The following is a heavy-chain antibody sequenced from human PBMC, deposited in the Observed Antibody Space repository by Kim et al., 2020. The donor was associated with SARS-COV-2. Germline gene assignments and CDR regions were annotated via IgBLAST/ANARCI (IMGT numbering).Heavy chain of an antibody. CDR1: GYTFTGYY. V-gene: IGHV1-2*06. CDR2: INPNCGST. D-gene: IGHD5-18*01. CDR3: AIKWDPAPFDY. J-gene: IGHJ4*02. Sequence: ASVKVSCKASGYTFTGYYMHWVRQAPGQGLEWMGRINPNCGSTNYAQKFQGRVTMTWDTSISTAYMELSRLRSDDTAVYYCAIKWDPAPFDYWGQGTLVTVSS.